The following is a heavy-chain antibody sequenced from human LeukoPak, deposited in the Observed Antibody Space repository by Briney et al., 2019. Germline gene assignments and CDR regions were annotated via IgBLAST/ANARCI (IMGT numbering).Heavy chain of an antibody. Sequence: ASVKVSCKASGYTFTGYYMHWVRQAPGQGLEWMGRINPNSGGTNYAQKFQGRVTMTRDTSIGTAYMELSRLRSDDTAVYYCARAAYTLRGGYYPDDYWGQGTLVTVSS. CDR1: GYTFTGYY. CDR3: ARAAYTLRGGYYPDDY. CDR2: INPNSGGT. J-gene: IGHJ4*02. V-gene: IGHV1-2*06. D-gene: IGHD3-22*01.